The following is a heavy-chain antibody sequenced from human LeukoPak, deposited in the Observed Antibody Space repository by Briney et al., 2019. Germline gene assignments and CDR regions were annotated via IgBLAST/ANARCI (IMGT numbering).Heavy chain of an antibody. D-gene: IGHD5-12*01. CDR3: ASLTVASPFDY. CDR1: GFTFSSYE. Sequence: DPGGSLRLSCAASGFTFSSYEMYWVRQVPGKGLEWVSYISSTGSTKYYADSVKGRFTISRDNAKNSLYLQMNSLRAEDTAVYYCASLTVASPFDYWGQGALVTVSS. V-gene: IGHV3-48*03. CDR2: ISSTGSTK. J-gene: IGHJ4*02.